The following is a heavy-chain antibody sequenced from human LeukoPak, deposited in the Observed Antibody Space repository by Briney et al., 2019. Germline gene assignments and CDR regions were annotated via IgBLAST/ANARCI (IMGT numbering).Heavy chain of an antibody. V-gene: IGHV1-2*02. Sequence: GASVKVSCKASGYTFTGYYMHWVRQAPGQGLEWMGWINPNSGGTNYAQKFQGRATMTRDTSISTAYMELSRLRSDDTAVYYCARGEWDYDILTGYYRGNAFDIWGQGTMVTVSS. J-gene: IGHJ3*02. D-gene: IGHD3-9*01. CDR2: INPNSGGT. CDR3: ARGEWDYDILTGYYRGNAFDI. CDR1: GYTFTGYY.